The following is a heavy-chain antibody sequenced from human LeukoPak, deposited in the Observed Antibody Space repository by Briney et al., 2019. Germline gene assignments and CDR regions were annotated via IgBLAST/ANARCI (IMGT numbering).Heavy chain of an antibody. J-gene: IGHJ4*02. CDR2: ISAYNGNT. Sequence: AASVTVSCKASGYTFTSYGISWVRQAPGQGLEWMGWISAYNGNTNYAQKLQGRVTMTTDTSTSTAYMELRSLRSDDTAVYYCARDKGQGGSYLAYNYWGQGTLVTVSS. D-gene: IGHD1-26*01. V-gene: IGHV1-18*01. CDR1: GYTFTSYG. CDR3: ARDKGQGGSYLAYNY.